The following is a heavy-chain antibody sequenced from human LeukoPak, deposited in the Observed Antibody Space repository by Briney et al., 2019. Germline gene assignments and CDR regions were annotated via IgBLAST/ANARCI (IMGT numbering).Heavy chain of an antibody. D-gene: IGHD3-3*01. V-gene: IGHV4-38-2*02. CDR2: IYHSGST. CDR3: APYDFWSGYGY. CDR1: GHSISSGYY. Sequence: SETLSLPCTVSGHSISSGYYWDWIRQPPGKGLEWIGSIYHSGSTYYNPSLKSRVTISVDTSKNQFSLKLSSVTAADTAVYYCAPYDFWSGYGYWGQGTLVTVSS. J-gene: IGHJ4*02.